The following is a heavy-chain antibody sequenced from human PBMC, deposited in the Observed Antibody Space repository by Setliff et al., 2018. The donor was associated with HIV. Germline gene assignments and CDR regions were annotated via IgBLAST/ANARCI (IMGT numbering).Heavy chain of an antibody. Sequence: GSLRLSCAASGFTFTSYWMIWVRQAPGKGLEWVANINQDGSEKNYVDSVKGRFTISRDNAKNSLYLQMDSLRVEDTTVYYCAKKFRPGHGVDVWGQGTTVTVSS. CDR2: INQDGSEK. CDR3: AKKFRPGHGVDV. J-gene: IGHJ6*02. CDR1: GFTFTSYW. D-gene: IGHD3-10*01. V-gene: IGHV3-7*01.